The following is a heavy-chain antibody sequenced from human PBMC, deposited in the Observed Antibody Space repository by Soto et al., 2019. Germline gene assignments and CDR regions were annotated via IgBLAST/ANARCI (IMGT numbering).Heavy chain of an antibody. D-gene: IGHD3-10*01. J-gene: IGHJ6*02. V-gene: IGHV1-69*13. CDR1: GYTFTSYA. CDR2: IIPIFGTA. CDR3: ARGGSGSPRVLDRYYYYYGIDV. Sequence: ASVKVSCKASGYTFTSYAMNWVRQAPGQGLEWMGGIIPIFGTANYAQKFQGRVTITADESTSTAYMELSSLRSEDTAVYYCARGGSGSPRVLDRYYYYYGIDVWGQGTTVTVSS.